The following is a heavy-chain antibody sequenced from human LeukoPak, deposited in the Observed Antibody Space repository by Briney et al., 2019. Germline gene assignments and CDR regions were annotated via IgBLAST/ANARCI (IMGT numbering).Heavy chain of an antibody. J-gene: IGHJ5*02. CDR2: ISGDGGST. CDR3: AKDIAYCSGGSCYFGGGFDP. D-gene: IGHD2-15*01. CDR1: GFTFDDYA. Sequence: GGSLRLSCAASGFTFDDYAMHWVRQAPGKGLEWVSLISGDGGSTYYADSVKGRFTISRDNSKNSLYLQMNSLRTEDTALYYCAKDIAYCSGGSCYFGGGFDPWGQGTLVTVSS. V-gene: IGHV3-43*02.